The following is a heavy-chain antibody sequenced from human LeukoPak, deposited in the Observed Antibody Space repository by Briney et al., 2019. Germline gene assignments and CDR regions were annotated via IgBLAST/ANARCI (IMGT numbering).Heavy chain of an antibody. J-gene: IGHJ4*02. Sequence: PSETLSLTCAVYGGSFSGYYWSWIRQPPGKGLEWIGEINHSGSTNYNPSLKSRVTISVDTSKHQFSLKLSSVTAADTAVYYCARGLGARDYWGQGTLVTVSS. V-gene: IGHV4-34*01. CDR2: INHSGST. CDR1: GGSFSGYY. CDR3: ARGLGARDY. D-gene: IGHD1-26*01.